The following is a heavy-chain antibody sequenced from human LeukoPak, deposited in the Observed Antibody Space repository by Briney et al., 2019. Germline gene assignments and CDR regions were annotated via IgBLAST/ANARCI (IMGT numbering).Heavy chain of an antibody. CDR3: ARDDTVTTNFDY. J-gene: IGHJ4*02. CDR1: GYSISSGYY. Sequence: ETLSLTCTVSGYSISSGYYWGWIRQPPGKGLEWVSSISSSSSYIYYTDSVKGRFTISRDNAKNSLYLQMNSLRAEDTAVYYCARDDTVTTNFDYWGQGTLVTVSS. CDR2: ISSSSSYI. D-gene: IGHD4-17*01. V-gene: IGHV3-21*01.